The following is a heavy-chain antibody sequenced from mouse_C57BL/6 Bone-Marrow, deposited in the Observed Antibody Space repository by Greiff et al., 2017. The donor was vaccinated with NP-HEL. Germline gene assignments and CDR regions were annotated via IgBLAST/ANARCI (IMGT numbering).Heavy chain of an antibody. CDR2: ISSGGDYI. D-gene: IGHD2-4*01. J-gene: IGHJ2*01. CDR3: TRGGGYYDYDADY. Sequence: EVHLVESGEGLVKPGGSLKLSCAASGFTFSSYAMSWVRQTPEKRLEWVAYISSGGDYIYYADTVKGRFTISRDNARNTLYLQMSSLKSEDTAMYYCTRGGGYYDYDADYWGQGTTLTVSS. V-gene: IGHV5-9-1*02. CDR1: GFTFSSYA.